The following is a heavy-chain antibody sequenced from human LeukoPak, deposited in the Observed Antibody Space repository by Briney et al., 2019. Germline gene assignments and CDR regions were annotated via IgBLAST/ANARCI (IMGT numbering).Heavy chain of an antibody. CDR3: ARDNGYSNGHAFDS. CDR1: GFTFSSHS. D-gene: IGHD5-18*01. CDR2: ILYDGSNT. Sequence: PWGSLRLSCAASGFTFSSHSMHWVRQAPGKGLEWVALILYDGSNTYYSHSVKGRFTISRDDSKNTLCLQMNSLRPEDTAVYYCARDNGYSNGHAFDSWGQGVMVTVSS. V-gene: IGHV3-30-3*01. J-gene: IGHJ4*02.